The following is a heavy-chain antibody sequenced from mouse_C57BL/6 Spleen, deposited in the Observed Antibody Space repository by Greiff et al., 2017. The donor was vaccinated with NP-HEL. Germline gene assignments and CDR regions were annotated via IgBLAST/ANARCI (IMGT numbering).Heavy chain of an antibody. V-gene: IGHV5-17*01. J-gene: IGHJ1*03. CDR2: ISSGSSTI. CDR1: GFTFSDYG. CDR3: ARRDYYGSSDWDFDG. Sequence: EVKLVESGGGLVKPGGSLKLSCAASGFTFSDYGMHWVRQAPEKGLEWVAYISSGSSTIYYADTVKGRFTISRDHAKNTLFLQMTSLRSEDTAMYDCARRDYYGSSDWDFDGWGTGTTVTVSS. D-gene: IGHD1-1*01.